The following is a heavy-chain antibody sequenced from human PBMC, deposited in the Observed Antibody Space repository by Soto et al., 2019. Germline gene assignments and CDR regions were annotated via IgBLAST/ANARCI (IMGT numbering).Heavy chain of an antibody. CDR1: GGTFSSYT. CDR3: ARAARSTFECFDP. CDR2: IIPILGIA. V-gene: IGHV1-69*02. Sequence: QVQLVQSGAEVKKPGSSVKVSCKASGGTFSSYTISWVRQAPGQRLEWMGRIIPILGIANYAQKFQGRVTITADKSASTAYMELSSLRSEDTAVYYFARAARSTFECFDPWGQGTLVTVSS. D-gene: IGHD2-15*01. J-gene: IGHJ5*02.